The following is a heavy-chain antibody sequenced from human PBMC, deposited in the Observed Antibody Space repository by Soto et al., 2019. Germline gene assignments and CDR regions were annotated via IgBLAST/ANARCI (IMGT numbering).Heavy chain of an antibody. D-gene: IGHD1-26*01. CDR1: GYTFTSYA. J-gene: IGHJ4*02. Sequence: GASVKVSCKASGYTFTSYAMHWVRQAPGQRLEWMGWINAGNGNTKYSQKFQGRVTITRDTSASTAYMELSSLRSEDTAVYYCARFSPVGGSSTNYFDYWGQGTLVTVSS. CDR2: INAGNGNT. CDR3: ARFSPVGGSSTNYFDY. V-gene: IGHV1-3*01.